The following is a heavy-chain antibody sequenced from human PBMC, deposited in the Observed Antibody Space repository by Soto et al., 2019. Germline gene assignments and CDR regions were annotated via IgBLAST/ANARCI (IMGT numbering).Heavy chain of an antibody. V-gene: IGHV4-34*01. CDR3: AGGHIAGGPAAKRRSWFEP. CDR1: CRSFSGYY. Sequence: PSETRALTCAFYCRSFSGYYWGWIRQPPGKGLEWIGDINHSGSTNYNPSLKSRVTISVDTSKNPFSLELSSVTAADTAVYYCAGGHIAGGPAAKRRSWFEPWGKGTLVTVS. D-gene: IGHD2-2*01. CDR2: INHSGST. J-gene: IGHJ5*02.